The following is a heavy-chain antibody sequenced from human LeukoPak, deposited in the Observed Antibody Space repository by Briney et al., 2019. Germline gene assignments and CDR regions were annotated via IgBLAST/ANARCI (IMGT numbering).Heavy chain of an antibody. CDR1: GFTFSDYY. CDR3: ARGELRFLEWTDPHGVALFDY. CDR2: ISSSGSTI. Sequence: GGSLRLSCAASGFTFSDYYMSWIRQAPGKGLEWVSYISSSGSTIYYADSVKGRFTISRDNAKNSLYLQMNSLRAEDTAVYYCARGELRFLEWTDPHGVALFDYWGQGTLVTVSS. J-gene: IGHJ4*02. V-gene: IGHV3-11*04. D-gene: IGHD3-3*01.